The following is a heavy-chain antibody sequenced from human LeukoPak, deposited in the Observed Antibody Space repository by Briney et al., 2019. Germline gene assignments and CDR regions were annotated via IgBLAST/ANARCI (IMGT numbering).Heavy chain of an antibody. J-gene: IGHJ2*01. CDR3: ARLAMILAVNWYFDL. CDR1: GGSFSSYY. Sequence: PSETLSLTCTVSGGSFSSYYWSWIRQPPGKGLEWIGYIYYSGSPNYNPSLKSRVTISVDTSKNQFSLKLSSVTAAYMAVYYRARLAMILAVNWYFDLWGRGTLVTVSS. V-gene: IGHV4-59*01. CDR2: IYYSGSP. D-gene: IGHD3-22*01.